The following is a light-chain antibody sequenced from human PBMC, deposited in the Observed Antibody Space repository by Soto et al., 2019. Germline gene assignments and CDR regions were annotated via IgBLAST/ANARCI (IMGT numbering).Light chain of an antibody. CDR3: MQPLQSWT. CDR2: LGS. J-gene: IGKJ1*01. Sequence: EIVMTQSPLSLPVTPGEPASISCRSSQSLLHSNGYNYLDWYLQKPGQSPQLLIYLGSNRASGVPDRFSGSGSGTDFTLKISRVEAGDVGVYYCMQPLQSWTFGQGTKVDI. V-gene: IGKV2-28*01. CDR1: QSLLHSNGYNY.